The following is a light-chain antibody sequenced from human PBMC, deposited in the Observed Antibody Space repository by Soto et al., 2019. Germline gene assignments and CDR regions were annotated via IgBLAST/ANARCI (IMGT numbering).Light chain of an antibody. CDR3: SSYAGSNTLV. CDR1: GSDIAVYDF. CDR2: EVT. J-gene: IGLJ2*01. V-gene: IGLV2-8*01. Sequence: QSALTQPPSASGSPGQSVTISCAGSGSDIAVYDFVSWYQQHPGTAPKLIIYEVTKRPSGVPDLFSGSKSASTASLTVSGLQAEDEADYYSSSYAGSNTLVFGGGTQLTVL.